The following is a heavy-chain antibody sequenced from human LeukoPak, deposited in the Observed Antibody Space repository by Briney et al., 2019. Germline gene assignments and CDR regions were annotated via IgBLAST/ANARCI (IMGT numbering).Heavy chain of an antibody. D-gene: IGHD3-22*01. V-gene: IGHV4-59*01. CDR3: AREKYYDSRLRMDV. J-gene: IGHJ6*04. CDR1: GGSISSYY. CDR2: IYYSGST. Sequence: SETLSLTCTVSGGSISSYYWSWIRQPPGKGLEWIGCIYYSGSTNYNPSLKSRVTISVDTSKNQFSLKLSSVTAADTAVYYCAREKYYDSRLRMDVWGKGTTVTVSS.